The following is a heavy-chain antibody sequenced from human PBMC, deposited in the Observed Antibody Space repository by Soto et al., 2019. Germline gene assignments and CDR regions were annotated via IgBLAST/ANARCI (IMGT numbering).Heavy chain of an antibody. CDR2: IDTNGTKI. V-gene: IGHV3-48*02. D-gene: IGHD3-3*01. CDR3: ASHYDMWSGYLSPVDY. Sequence: GGSLRLSCAASGFAFSNQGMHWVRRAPGKGLEWISYIDTNGTKIYYADSVKGRFTITRDNAKNSLYLEMNSLRDEDTAVYYCASHYDMWSGYLSPVDYWGQGTLVTVSS. J-gene: IGHJ4*02. CDR1: GFAFSNQG.